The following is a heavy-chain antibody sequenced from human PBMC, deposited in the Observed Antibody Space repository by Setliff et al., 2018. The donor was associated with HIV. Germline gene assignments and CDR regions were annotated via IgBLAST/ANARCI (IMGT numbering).Heavy chain of an antibody. J-gene: IGHJ4*02. D-gene: IGHD2-15*01. CDR2: INHSGTT. V-gene: IGHV4-34*01. CDR1: GGSISSYY. Sequence: PSETLSLTCTVSGGSISSYYWSWIRQPPGKGLEWIGEINHSGTTNYNPSLESRVTMLIDMSKNQLSLKLSSVTAADTAVYFCARGPIRYSSGVRWFLGVESWYSGIDYWGQGTRVTVSS. CDR3: ARGPIRYSSGVRWFLGVESWYSGIDY.